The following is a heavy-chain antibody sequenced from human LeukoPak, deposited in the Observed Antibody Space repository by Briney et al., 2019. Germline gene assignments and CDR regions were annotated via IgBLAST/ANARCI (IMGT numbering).Heavy chain of an antibody. CDR2: IYYSGSP. V-gene: IGHV4-31*03. J-gene: IGHJ4*02. CDR1: GGPISSGGYY. CDR3: ARALSDDGSGGSCYFFDY. D-gene: IGHD2-15*01. Sequence: PSETLSLTCTVSGGPISSGGYYWSRIHQHPAKGLEWIGYIYYSGSPYYNPSLKSRVTISLDPSKNQFSLKLSSVTAADTAVYYCARALSDDGSGGSCYFFDYWGQGTLVTVSS.